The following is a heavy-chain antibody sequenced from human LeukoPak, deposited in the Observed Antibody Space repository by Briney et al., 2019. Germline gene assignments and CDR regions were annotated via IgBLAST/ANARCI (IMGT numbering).Heavy chain of an antibody. J-gene: IGHJ4*02. CDR1: GYTFTGYY. CDR3: ARDITPDTTVTTND. V-gene: IGHV1-2*02. D-gene: IGHD4-17*01. Sequence: ASVKVSCTPSGYTFTGYYIQWVRQAPGQGLEWMGWINPNSGGTNYAQKFQGRVTMTRDTSITTAYMELSRLTSDDTAMYYCARDITPDTTVTTNDWGQGTLVTVSS. CDR2: INPNSGGT.